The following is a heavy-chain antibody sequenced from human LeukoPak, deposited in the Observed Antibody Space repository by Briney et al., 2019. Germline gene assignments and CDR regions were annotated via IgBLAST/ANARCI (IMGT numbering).Heavy chain of an antibody. V-gene: IGHV4-59*08. D-gene: IGHD6-6*01. Sequence: SETLSLTCTVSGGSISGYYWSWIRQPPGKGLEWIGRIYYTGSTSYNPSLKSRVTISVDTSKNQFSLKLSYVNAADTAVYYCARYISSGLDYWGQGTLVTVSS. CDR3: ARYISSGLDY. J-gene: IGHJ4*02. CDR2: IYYTGST. CDR1: GGSISGYY.